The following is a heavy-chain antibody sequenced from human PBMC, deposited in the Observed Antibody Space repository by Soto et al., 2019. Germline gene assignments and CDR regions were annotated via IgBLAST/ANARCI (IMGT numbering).Heavy chain of an antibody. CDR3: VKDGHFNLDV. Sequence: EVQLVESGGGLVQPGGSLRLSCAASGFTFSNHHMHWVRQAPGEGLVWVSRIKSDGTTLNYADSVKGRFTISRDNAKSTLYLQMNSLRAEDTSVYYCVKDGHFNLDVWGQGTTVTVSS. J-gene: IGHJ6*02. CDR1: GFTFSNHH. V-gene: IGHV3-74*01. CDR2: IKSDGTTL.